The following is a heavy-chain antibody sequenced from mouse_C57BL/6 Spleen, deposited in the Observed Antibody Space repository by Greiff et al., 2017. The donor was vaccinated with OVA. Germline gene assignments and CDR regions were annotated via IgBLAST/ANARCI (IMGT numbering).Heavy chain of an antibody. CDR2: LHPNSGST. J-gene: IGHJ1*03. Sequence: QVQLQQPGAELVKPGASVKLSCKASGYTFTSYWMHWVKQRPGQGLAWIGMLHPNSGSTNYNEKFKSKATLTVDKSSSTAYMQLSSLTSEDSAVYYCAREDYYGSRGYFDVWGTGTTVTVSS. CDR1: GYTFTSYW. D-gene: IGHD1-1*01. CDR3: AREDYYGSRGYFDV. V-gene: IGHV1-64*01.